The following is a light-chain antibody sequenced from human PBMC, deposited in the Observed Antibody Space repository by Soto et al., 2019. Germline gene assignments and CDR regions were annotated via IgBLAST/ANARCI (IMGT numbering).Light chain of an antibody. CDR1: QSVSSY. J-gene: IGKJ5*01. V-gene: IGKV3-11*01. CDR2: DAS. Sequence: EIALTQSPATLSLSPGERATLSCRASQSVSSYLAWYQQKPGQAPRLLIYDASNRATGIPARFSGSGSGTDFTLTINSLEPEDFAVYYCQQRSNWPSITFGQGTRLEIK. CDR3: QQRSNWPSIT.